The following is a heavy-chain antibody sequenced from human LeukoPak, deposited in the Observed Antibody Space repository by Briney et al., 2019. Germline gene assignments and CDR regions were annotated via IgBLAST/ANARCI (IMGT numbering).Heavy chain of an antibody. CDR3: ARERWLQRVVDY. Sequence: SETLSLTCTVSGGSISSYYWSWIRQPAGKGLEWIGRIYTSGSTNYNPSLKSRVTISVDTSKNQFSLKLSSVTAADTAVYYCARERWLQRVVDYWGQGTLVTVSS. V-gene: IGHV4-4*07. CDR1: GGSISSYY. J-gene: IGHJ4*02. D-gene: IGHD5-24*01. CDR2: IYTSGST.